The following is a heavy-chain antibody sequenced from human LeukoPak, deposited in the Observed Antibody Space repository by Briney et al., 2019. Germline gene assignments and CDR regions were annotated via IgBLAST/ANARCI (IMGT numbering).Heavy chain of an antibody. CDR1: GGTFSSYA. CDR2: IIPILGIA. J-gene: IGHJ6*02. CDR3: ARAGWSSSGYYYYGMDV. V-gene: IGHV1-69*10. D-gene: IGHD6-13*01. Sequence: ASVKVSCKASGGTFSSYAISWVRQAPGQGLEWMGGIIPILGIANYAQKFQGRVTITADKSTSTAYMELSSLRSEDTAVYYCARAGWSSSGYYYYGMDVWGQGTTVTVSS.